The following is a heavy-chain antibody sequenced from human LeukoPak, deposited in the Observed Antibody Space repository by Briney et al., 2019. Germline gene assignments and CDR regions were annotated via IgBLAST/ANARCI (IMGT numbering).Heavy chain of an antibody. CDR1: GFTFSSYG. CDR3: ARDRAAYYYDSSGYRF. V-gene: IGHV3-30*03. CDR2: ISYDGSNK. J-gene: IGHJ4*02. Sequence: PGGSLRLSCAASGFTFSSYGMHWVRQAPGKGLEWVAVISYDGSNKYYADSVKGRFTISRDNSKNTLYLQMNSLRAEDTAVYYCARDRAAYYYDSSGYRFWGQGTLVTVSS. D-gene: IGHD3-22*01.